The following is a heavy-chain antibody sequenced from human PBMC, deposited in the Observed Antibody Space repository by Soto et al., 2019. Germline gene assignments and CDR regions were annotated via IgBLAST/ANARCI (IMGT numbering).Heavy chain of an antibody. V-gene: IGHV3-21*01. J-gene: IGHJ6*03. CDR1: GFTFSSYS. Sequence: PGGSLRLSCTASGFTFSSYSMNWVRQAPGKGLEWVSSISSSSSYIYYADSVKGRFTISRDNAKNSLYLQMNSLRAEDTAVYYCARGSAVSSPRLVNMDVWGKGTTVTVSS. CDR2: ISSSSSYI. CDR3: ARGSAVSSPRLVNMDV. D-gene: IGHD6-6*01.